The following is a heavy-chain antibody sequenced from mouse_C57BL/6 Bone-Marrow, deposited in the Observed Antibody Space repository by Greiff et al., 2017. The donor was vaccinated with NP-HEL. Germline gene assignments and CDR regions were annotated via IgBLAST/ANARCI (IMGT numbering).Heavy chain of an antibody. CDR1: GYTFTNYW. Sequence: VQLVESGAELVRPGTSVKMSCKASGYTFTNYWIGWAKQRPGHGLEWIGDIYPGGGYTNYNEKFKGKATLTADKSSSTAYMQFSSLTSEDSAIYYCARSSGYGNHYYAMDYWGQGTSVTVSS. V-gene: IGHV1-63*01. CDR2: IYPGGGYT. CDR3: ARSSGYGNHYYAMDY. J-gene: IGHJ4*01. D-gene: IGHD2-1*01.